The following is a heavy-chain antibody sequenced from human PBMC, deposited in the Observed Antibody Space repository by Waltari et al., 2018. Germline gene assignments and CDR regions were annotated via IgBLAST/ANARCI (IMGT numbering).Heavy chain of an antibody. J-gene: IGHJ5*02. CDR1: GGPISSSS. Sequence: QVQLQESGPGLVKPSETLSLTCPVPGGPISSSSWNWIRPTAGKGLEWIGRIYTSGSTNYNPSLKSRVTMSVDTSKNQFSLKLSSVTAADTAVYYCARDKCSSTSCWLGGFDPWGQGTLVTVSS. V-gene: IGHV4-4*07. D-gene: IGHD2-2*01. CDR2: IYTSGST. CDR3: ARDKCSSTSCWLGGFDP.